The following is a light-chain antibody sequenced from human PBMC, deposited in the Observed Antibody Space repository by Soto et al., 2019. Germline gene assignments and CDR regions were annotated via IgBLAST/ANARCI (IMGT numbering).Light chain of an antibody. Sequence: ENVLMQSPGTLSVSPGERATLSCRASQSVYANFVAWYQQTPGQAPRLLIYAASSRATGVPDRFSGSGSGTDFTLTISSLEPEDFAVYYCQQYGSSLRTFGQGTSVEMK. J-gene: IGKJ1*01. V-gene: IGKV3-20*01. CDR2: AAS. CDR1: QSVYANF. CDR3: QQYGSSLRT.